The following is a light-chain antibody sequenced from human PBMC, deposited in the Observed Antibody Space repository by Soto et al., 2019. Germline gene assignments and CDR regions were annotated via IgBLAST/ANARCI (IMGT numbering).Light chain of an antibody. V-gene: IGLV2-14*01. Sequence: QSVLTQPASVSGSPGQSITISCTGTSSDVAVYNYVSWYQQHPGKAPKLMIYGVANRPSGVSARFSGSKSGSTASLTISGLQAEDEADYYCCSYAHGSIYVFGTGTKV. J-gene: IGLJ1*01. CDR3: CSYAHGSIYV. CDR1: SSDVAVYNY. CDR2: GVA.